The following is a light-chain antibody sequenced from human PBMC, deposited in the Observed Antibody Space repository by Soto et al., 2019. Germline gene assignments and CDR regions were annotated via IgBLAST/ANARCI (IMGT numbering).Light chain of an antibody. CDR1: SSNIGSNT. J-gene: IGLJ2*01. CDR3: AAWDDILNGVL. Sequence: QSVLTQPPSASGTPGQRVIISCSGSSSNIGSNTVNWYQQNPGTAPKLLIYSYNQRPSGVPDRFSGSKSDTSASLAISGLQSEDEAEYYCAAWDDILNGVLFGGGTKLTVL. V-gene: IGLV1-44*01. CDR2: SYN.